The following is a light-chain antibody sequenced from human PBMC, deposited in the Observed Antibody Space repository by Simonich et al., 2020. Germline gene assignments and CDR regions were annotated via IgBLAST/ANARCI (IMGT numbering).Light chain of an antibody. CDR3: QQYNSYPMYT. Sequence: DLQMTQSPSTLSASVGDRVTITCRASQSISSWLAWYQQKPGKAPKHLIYKASSLERGAPARFSGSGSGTEFTLTISSLQPDDFATYYCQQYNSYPMYTFGQGTKLEIK. J-gene: IGKJ2*01. CDR1: QSISSW. V-gene: IGKV1-5*03. CDR2: KAS.